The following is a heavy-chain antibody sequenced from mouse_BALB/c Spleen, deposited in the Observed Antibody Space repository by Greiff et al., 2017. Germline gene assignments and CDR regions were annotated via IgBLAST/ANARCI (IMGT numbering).Heavy chain of an antibody. Sequence: DVQLQESGPGLVKPSQSLSLTCTVTGYSITSDYAWNWIRQFPGNKLEWMGYISYSGSTSYNPSLKSRISITRDTSKNQFFLQLNSVTTEDTATYYCARGGFAYWGQGTLVTVSA. CDR3: ARGGFAY. V-gene: IGHV3-2*02. CDR2: ISYSGST. CDR1: GYSITSDYA. J-gene: IGHJ3*01.